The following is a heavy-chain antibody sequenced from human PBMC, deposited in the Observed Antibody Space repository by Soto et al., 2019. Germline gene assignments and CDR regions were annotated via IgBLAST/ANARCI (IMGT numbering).Heavy chain of an antibody. D-gene: IGHD3-16*01. CDR2: IIPIFGTA. CDR1: GGTFSSYA. CDR3: ARGTKRPFWVYGMDV. V-gene: IGHV1-69*13. J-gene: IGHJ6*02. Sequence: ASVKVSCKASGGTFSSYAISWVRQAPGQGLEWMGGIIPIFGTANYAQKFQGRVTITADESTSTAYMELSSLRSEDTAVYYCARGTKRPFWVYGMDVWGQGTTVTVSS.